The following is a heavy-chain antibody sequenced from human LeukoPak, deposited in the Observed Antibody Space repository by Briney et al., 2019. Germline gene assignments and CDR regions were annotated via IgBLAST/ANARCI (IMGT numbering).Heavy chain of an antibody. CDR3: ARGPVNFWSGCYTRIIEVQFDP. J-gene: IGHJ5*02. D-gene: IGHD3-3*01. V-gene: IGHV4-34*01. CDR1: GGSFSGYY. Sequence: MSSETLSLTCAVYGGSFSGYYWSWIRQPPGKGLEWIGEINHSGSTNYNPSLKSRVTISVDTSKNQFSLKLSSVTAADTAVYYCARGPVNFWSGCYTRIIEVQFDPWGQGTLVTVSS. CDR2: INHSGST.